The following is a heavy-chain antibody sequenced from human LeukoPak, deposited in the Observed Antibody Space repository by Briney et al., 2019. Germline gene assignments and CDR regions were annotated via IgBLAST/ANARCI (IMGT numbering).Heavy chain of an antibody. V-gene: IGHV3-33*05. CDR1: GFTFSSYG. J-gene: IGHJ5*02. Sequence: GGSLRLSCAASGFTFSSYGMHWVRQAPGRGLEGVAVISYDGSNKYYAYSVKGRFTISRDNSKNTLYLQMNSLRAEDTAVYYCAKVGVAAARPNWFDPWGQGTLVTVSS. D-gene: IGHD6-13*01. CDR3: AKVGVAAARPNWFDP. CDR2: ISYDGSNK.